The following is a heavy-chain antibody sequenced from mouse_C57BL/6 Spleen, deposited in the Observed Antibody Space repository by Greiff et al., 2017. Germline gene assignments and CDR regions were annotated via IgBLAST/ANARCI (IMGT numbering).Heavy chain of an antibody. J-gene: IGHJ3*01. CDR2: INPGSGGT. Sequence: QVQLQQSGAELVRPGTSVKVSCKASGYAFTNYLIEWVKQRPGQGLEWIGVINPGSGGTNYNEKFKGKATLTADKSSSTAYMQLSSLTSEDSAVYFCARHCDDAWFAYWGQGTLVTVSA. V-gene: IGHV1-54*01. CDR3: ARHCDDAWFAY. D-gene: IGHD2-12*01. CDR1: GYAFTNYL.